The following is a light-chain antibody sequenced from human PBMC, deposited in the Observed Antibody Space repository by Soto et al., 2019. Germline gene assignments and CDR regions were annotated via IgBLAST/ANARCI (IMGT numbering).Light chain of an antibody. J-gene: IGKJ5*01. V-gene: IGKV3-11*01. Sequence: EIELTQSPATLSLSPGERATLSCRASQSVSSSLAWYQQKHGQAPRLLISDTSNRATGIPARFSGSGSGTDFTLTISSLEPEDLAVYYCQQRSDWRITFGQGTRLEIK. CDR2: DTS. CDR1: QSVSSS. CDR3: QQRSDWRIT.